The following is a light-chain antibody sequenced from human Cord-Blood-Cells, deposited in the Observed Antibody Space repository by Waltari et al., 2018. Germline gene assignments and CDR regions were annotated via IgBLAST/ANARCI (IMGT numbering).Light chain of an antibody. V-gene: IGLV2-23*01. CDR2: EGS. J-gene: IGLJ3*02. CDR3: CSYAGSSTWV. Sequence: QSALTQPAPVSGSPGQSITISCTATRSDVGSYHLVSWYQQHPGKAPKLMIYEGSKRPSGVSNRFSGSKSGNTASMTISGLQAEDEADYYCCSYAGSSTWVFGGGTKLTVL. CDR1: RSDVGSYHL.